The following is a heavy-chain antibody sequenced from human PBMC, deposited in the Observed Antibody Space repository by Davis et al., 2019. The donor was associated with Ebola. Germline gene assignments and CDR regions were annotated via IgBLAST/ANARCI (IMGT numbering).Heavy chain of an antibody. D-gene: IGHD6-13*01. V-gene: IGHV3-48*01. CDR3: AGGYSSSSC. CDR1: GFTFSSYA. CDR2: ISSSSSTI. J-gene: IGHJ4*02. Sequence: PGGSLRLSCAASGFTFSSYAMSWVRQAPGKGLEWVSYISSSSSTIYYADSVKGRFTISRDNSKNTLYLQMNSLRAEDTAVYYCAGGYSSSSCWGQGTLVTVSS.